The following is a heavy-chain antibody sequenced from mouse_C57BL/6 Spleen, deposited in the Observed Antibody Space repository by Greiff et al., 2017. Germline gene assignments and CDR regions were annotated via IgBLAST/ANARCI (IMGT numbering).Heavy chain of an antibody. CDR1: GYTFTSYW. V-gene: IGHV1-7*01. Sequence: QVQLQQSGAELAKPGASVKLSCKASGYTFTSYWMHWVKQRPGQGLEWIGYLNPSSGSTKYNQKFKDKATLTPDKSSSTADMQQSSLTYEDSAVYYCAIGEFITNYWGQGTTLTVSS. D-gene: IGHD1-1*01. CDR3: AIGEFITNY. CDR2: LNPSSGST. J-gene: IGHJ2*01.